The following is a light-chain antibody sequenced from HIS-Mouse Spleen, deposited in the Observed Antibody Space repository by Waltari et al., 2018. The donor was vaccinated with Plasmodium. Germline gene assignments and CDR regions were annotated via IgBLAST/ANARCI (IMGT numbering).Light chain of an antibody. J-gene: IGLJ2*01. CDR3: SSYACSNNLV. Sequence: QSALTQPPSASGSPGQSVTIPCTGTSSDVGGYNYVSWYQQHPGKAPKPMIYEVSKRPSGVPGRFSGSKSGNTASLTVSGLQAEDEADYYCSSYACSNNLVFGGGTKLTVL. CDR1: SSDVGGYNY. V-gene: IGLV2-8*01. CDR2: EVS.